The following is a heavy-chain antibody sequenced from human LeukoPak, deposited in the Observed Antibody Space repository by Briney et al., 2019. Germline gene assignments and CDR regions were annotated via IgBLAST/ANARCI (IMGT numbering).Heavy chain of an antibody. D-gene: IGHD3-22*01. CDR1: GYTFTSYA. CDR2: IYTNTGNP. V-gene: IGHV7-4-1*02. CDR3: ARAEPNLYYYDSSGYYMLGYYGMDV. Sequence: ASVKVSCKASGYTFTSYAMNWVRQAPGQGLEWMGWIYTNTGNPTYAQGFTGRFVFSLDTSVSTAYLQISSLKAEDTAVYYCARAEPNLYYYDSSGYYMLGYYGMDVWGQGTTVTVSS. J-gene: IGHJ6*02.